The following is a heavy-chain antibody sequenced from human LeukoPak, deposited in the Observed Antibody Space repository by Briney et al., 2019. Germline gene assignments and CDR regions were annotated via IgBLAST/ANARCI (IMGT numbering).Heavy chain of an antibody. CDR2: INGSGVIT. D-gene: IGHD3-16*01. J-gene: IGHJ4*02. CDR3: AKDSRQGGDYFDY. CDR1: GITLSSYA. Sequence: GGSLRLSCAASGITLSSYAMSWVRQAPGKGLKWVSAINGSGVITYYTDSVKGRFTSSRDNSKNTVYLQINSLRAEDTAIYYCAKDSRQGGDYFDYWGQGTLVTVSS. V-gene: IGHV3-23*01.